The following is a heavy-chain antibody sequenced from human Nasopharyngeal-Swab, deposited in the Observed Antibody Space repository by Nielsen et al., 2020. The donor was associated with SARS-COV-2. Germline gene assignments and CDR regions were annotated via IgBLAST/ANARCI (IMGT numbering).Heavy chain of an antibody. CDR3: AKDRDSGDDSDDYYHYYGMDV. Sequence: GESLKISCAASGFTFRSYAISWVRQAPGKGLEWVSVISGSDHTTYYADSVKGRFTISRDNSKNTVNRQMNSLRVEDTAIYYCAKDRDSGDDSDDYYHYYGMDVWGQGTTVTVFS. CDR2: ISGSDHTT. CDR1: GFTFRSYA. D-gene: IGHD5-12*01. V-gene: IGHV3-23*01. J-gene: IGHJ6*02.